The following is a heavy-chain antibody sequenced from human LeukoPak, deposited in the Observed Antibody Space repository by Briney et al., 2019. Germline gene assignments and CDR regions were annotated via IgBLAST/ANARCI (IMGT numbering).Heavy chain of an antibody. V-gene: IGHV1-69*05. CDR3: ARGRGVPAARSVGFYFDY. CDR2: IIPIFGTA. D-gene: IGHD2-2*01. CDR1: GGTFSSYA. Sequence: SVKVSCKASGGTFSSYAISWVRQAPGQGLEWMGGIIPIFGTANYAQKFQGRVTITTDESTSTAYMELSSLRSEDTAVYYCARGRGVPAARSVGFYFDYWGQGTLVTVSS. J-gene: IGHJ4*02.